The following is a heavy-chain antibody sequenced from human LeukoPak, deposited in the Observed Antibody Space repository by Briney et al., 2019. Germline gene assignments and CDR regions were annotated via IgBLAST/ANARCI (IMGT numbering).Heavy chain of an antibody. CDR2: ISGDGVST. CDR1: GLPIADFA. Sequence: PGGSLRLSCVASGLPIADFAMHWVRQAPGKGLEWVSLISGDGVSTFYADSVKGRSSVSRGNSKNSLYLEMNSLRTEDAAMYYCAKESGKFDYWGQGTLVAVSS. CDR3: AKESGKFDY. J-gene: IGHJ4*02. V-gene: IGHV3-43*02.